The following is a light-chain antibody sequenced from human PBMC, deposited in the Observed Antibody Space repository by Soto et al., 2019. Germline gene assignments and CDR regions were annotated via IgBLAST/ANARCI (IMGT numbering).Light chain of an antibody. Sequence: QSALTQPASVSGSPGQSITISCTGTSNDVGGYNYVSWYQQHPGKAPKLMIYEVSNRPSGVSNRFSGSKSANTASLTISGLQAEDEADYFCSSYTSSNTRYVFGTGTKLTVL. CDR1: SNDVGGYNY. CDR2: EVS. V-gene: IGLV2-14*01. CDR3: SSYTSSNTRYV. J-gene: IGLJ1*01.